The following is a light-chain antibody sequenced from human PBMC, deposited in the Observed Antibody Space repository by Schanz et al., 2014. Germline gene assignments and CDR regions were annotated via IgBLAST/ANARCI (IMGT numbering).Light chain of an antibody. Sequence: QSALTQPASVSGSPGQSITISCTGTSSDIGGYNYVSWYQQYPGKAPKLMIHDVSNRPSGVSNRFSGSKSGTTASLTISGLQTADEADYYCCSYAGNRSYVFGTGTKLTVL. CDR2: DVS. CDR1: SSDIGGYNY. J-gene: IGLJ1*01. V-gene: IGLV2-23*02. CDR3: CSYAGNRSYV.